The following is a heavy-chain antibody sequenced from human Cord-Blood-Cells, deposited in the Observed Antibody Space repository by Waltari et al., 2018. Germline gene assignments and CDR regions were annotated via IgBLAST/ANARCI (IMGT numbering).Heavy chain of an antibody. CDR3: TRFGADPFWSGYYSN. CDR1: GFTFSGSA. J-gene: IGHJ4*02. D-gene: IGHD3-3*01. V-gene: IGHV3-73*02. CDR2: IRSKANSYAT. Sequence: EVQLVESGGGLVQPGGSLKLSCAASGFTFSGSALHWVRQASGKGLEWVGRIRSKANSYATAYAAAVKGRFTISRDDSKNTAYLQMNSLKTEDTAVYYCTRFGADPFWSGYYSNWGQGTLVTVSS.